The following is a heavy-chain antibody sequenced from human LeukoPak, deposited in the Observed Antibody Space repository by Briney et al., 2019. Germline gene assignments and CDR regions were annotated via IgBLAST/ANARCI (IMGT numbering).Heavy chain of an antibody. V-gene: IGHV3-7*02. CDR3: AKSQGSGWYVFDY. D-gene: IGHD6-19*01. J-gene: IGHJ4*02. Sequence: GGSLRLSCVASGFTFRNHWLGWVRQAPGKRLEWVASMSPDGSVKNYVDSVKGRFIISRDNAGNSLFLQLNSLRDEDTAVYYCAKSQGSGWYVFDYWGQGTLVTVSS. CDR2: MSPDGSVK. CDR1: GFTFRNHW.